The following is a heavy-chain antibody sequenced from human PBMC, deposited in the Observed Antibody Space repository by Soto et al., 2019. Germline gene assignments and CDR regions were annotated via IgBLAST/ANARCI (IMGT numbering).Heavy chain of an antibody. CDR2: ISAYNGNT. CDR1: DYTFTSYG. V-gene: IGHV1-18*01. D-gene: IGHD2-8*01. CDR3: ASVHAYCTTHSCNDY. J-gene: IGHJ4*02. Sequence: QVQLVQSGTEVKKPGASVKVSCKTSDYTFTSYGVSWVRQAPGQGLEWLGWISAYNGNTDYEHRLQGRVTMTTDTSSGTAYMVLRSLRSDDTAMYYCASVHAYCTTHSCNDYWGQGTLVTVSS.